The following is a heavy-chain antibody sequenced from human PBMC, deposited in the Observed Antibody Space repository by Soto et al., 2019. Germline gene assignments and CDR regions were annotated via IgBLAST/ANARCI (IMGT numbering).Heavy chain of an antibody. V-gene: IGHV4-31*03. CDR1: GGTISSAGYY. J-gene: IGHJ4*02. CDR2: IYYTGRT. CDR3: GRAVHLGDLSLGY. D-gene: IGHD3-16*02. Sequence: NPSETLSLTCTFSGGTISSAGYYGSWIRQHPGQGLEWIGYIYYTGRTYYNPSLKSRVTISVATSNKQISLKLSSVTAADTAVYYCGRAVHLGDLSLGYWGQGTLVTVSS.